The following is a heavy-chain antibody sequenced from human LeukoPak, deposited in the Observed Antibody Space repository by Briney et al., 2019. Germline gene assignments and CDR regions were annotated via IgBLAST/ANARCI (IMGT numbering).Heavy chain of an antibody. J-gene: IGHJ4*02. V-gene: IGHV3-23*01. D-gene: IGHD2-15*01. Sequence: GGPLRLSCAASGFTFSDYVMIWVRQAPGKGLEWVPGITASGDSTYYADSVKGRFTLSRDNSKNTVYLQMHSLRVDDTAVYYCSRRDIVVIVSASDYWGQGTLVTVSS. CDR3: SRRDIVVIVSASDY. CDR1: GFTFSDYV. CDR2: ITASGDST.